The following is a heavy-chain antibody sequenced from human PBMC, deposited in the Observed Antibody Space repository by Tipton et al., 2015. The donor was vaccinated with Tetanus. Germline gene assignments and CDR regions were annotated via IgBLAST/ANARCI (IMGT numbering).Heavy chain of an antibody. V-gene: IGHV3-30*18. Sequence: SLRLSCAASGFTFSSYGMHWVRQAPGKGLEWVAVISYDGSNKYYADSAKGRFTISRDNSKNTLYLQMNSLRAEDTAVYYCAKDSGLRLMDVWGQGTTVTVSS. CDR2: ISYDGSNK. CDR3: AKDSGLRLMDV. CDR1: GFTFSSYG. J-gene: IGHJ6*02. D-gene: IGHD4-17*01.